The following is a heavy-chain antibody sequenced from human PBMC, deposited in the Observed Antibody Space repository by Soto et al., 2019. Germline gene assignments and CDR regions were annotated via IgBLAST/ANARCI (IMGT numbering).Heavy chain of an antibody. CDR1: GGSFSGYY. Sequence: PSETLSLTCAVYGGSFSGYYWTWIRQPPGTGLEWIGEINHSGSTNYNPSLKSRVTISVDTSKNQFSLKLTSVTAADTAVYYCARFNSGSYYEVFDIWGQGTMVTV. CDR3: ARFNSGSYYEVFDI. V-gene: IGHV4-34*01. CDR2: INHSGST. J-gene: IGHJ3*02. D-gene: IGHD1-26*01.